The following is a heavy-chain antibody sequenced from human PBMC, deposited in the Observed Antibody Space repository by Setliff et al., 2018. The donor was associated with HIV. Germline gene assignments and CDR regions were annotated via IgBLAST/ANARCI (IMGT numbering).Heavy chain of an antibody. CDR2: MYSGGGT. Sequence: GGSLRLSCAVSGFTVSNNYMGWVRQAPGKGLESVSVMYSGGGTNYADSVKGRFTISRDNSKNTLYLQMSSLRADDTAVYYCARAKVVITEWYFDLWGRGTLVTVSS. CDR1: GFTVSNNY. V-gene: IGHV3-53*01. J-gene: IGHJ2*01. D-gene: IGHD3-22*01. CDR3: ARAKVVITEWYFDL.